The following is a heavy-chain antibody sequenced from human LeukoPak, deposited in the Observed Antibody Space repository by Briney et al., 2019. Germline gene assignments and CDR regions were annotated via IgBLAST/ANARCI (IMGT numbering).Heavy chain of an antibody. J-gene: IGHJ4*02. CDR1: GGTFSSYA. CDR3: AFIRGDYSNYGGDY. CDR2: IIPILGIA. Sequence: SVKVSCKASGGTFSSYAISWVRQAPGQGLEWMGRIIPILGIANYAQKFQGRVTITADKSTSTAYMELSSLRSEDTAVYYCAFIRGDYSNYGGDYWGQGTLVTVSS. V-gene: IGHV1-69*04. D-gene: IGHD4-11*01.